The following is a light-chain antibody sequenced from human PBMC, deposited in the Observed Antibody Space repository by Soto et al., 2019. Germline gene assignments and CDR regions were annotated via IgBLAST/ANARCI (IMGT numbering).Light chain of an antibody. CDR2: DVN. CDR1: SSDVGRYNY. Sequence: QSALTQPRSVSGSPGQSVTISCTGTSSDVGRYNYVFWYQHHPGKAPKLIIYDVNERPSGVTGRFSGSKSGNTASLTISGLQAEDEADYYCCSYAGSYTSYVFGTGTKVTVL. CDR3: CSYAGSYTSYV. J-gene: IGLJ1*01. V-gene: IGLV2-11*01.